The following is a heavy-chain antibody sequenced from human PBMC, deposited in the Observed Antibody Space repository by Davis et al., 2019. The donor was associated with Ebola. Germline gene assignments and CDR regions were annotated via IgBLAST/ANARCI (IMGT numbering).Heavy chain of an antibody. D-gene: IGHD2-15*01. Sequence: GGSLRLSCAASGFTFSSYWMSWVRQAPGKRLEWVSVIYSGGSTYYADSVKGRFTISRDNSKNTLYLQMNSLRAEDTAVYYCARGYCSGGSCYSRAYYYYGMDVWGQGTTVTVSS. CDR3: ARGYCSGGSCYSRAYYYYGMDV. V-gene: IGHV3-66*01. J-gene: IGHJ6*02. CDR2: IYSGGST. CDR1: GFTFSSYW.